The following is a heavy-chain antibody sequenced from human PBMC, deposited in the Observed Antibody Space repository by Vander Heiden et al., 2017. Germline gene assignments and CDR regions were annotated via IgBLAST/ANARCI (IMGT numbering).Heavy chain of an antibody. J-gene: IGHJ6*02. CDR3: AREEEDRWPNYYSYYGMDA. CDR2: ISSSSSYI. CDR1: GFTFRSYS. V-gene: IGHV3-21*01. Sequence: EVQLVGSGGGLVKPGGSLRLPLSAFGFTFRSYSMTWCRQAPGNGLEWVLSISSSSSYISYADSVEARVTISRDNAKNSLCLQMNSLRAEDTAVYYCAREEEDRWPNYYSYYGMDAWGRVTPVTVSS. D-gene: IGHD2-15*01.